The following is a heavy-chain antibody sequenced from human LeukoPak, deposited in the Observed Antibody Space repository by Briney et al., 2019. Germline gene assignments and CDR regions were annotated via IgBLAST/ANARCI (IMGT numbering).Heavy chain of an antibody. CDR1: GGTFSSYA. CDR2: IIPIFGTA. V-gene: IGHV1-69*13. D-gene: IGHD2-2*02. CDR3: ASVGYCSSTSCYKGAFDI. J-gene: IGHJ3*02. Sequence: SVKVSCKASGGTFSSYAISWVRQAPGQGLEWMGGIIPIFGTANYAQKFQGRVTITADESTSTAYMELRSLRSDDTAVYYCASVGYCSSTSCYKGAFDIWGQGTMVTVSS.